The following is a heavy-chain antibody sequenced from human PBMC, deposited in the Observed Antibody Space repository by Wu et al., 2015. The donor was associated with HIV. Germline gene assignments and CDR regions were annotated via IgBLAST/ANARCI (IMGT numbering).Heavy chain of an antibody. CDR1: GYTFTGYY. CDR3: ARDHGSGALY. D-gene: IGHD3-10*01. Sequence: QVQLVQSGAEVKKPGASVKVSCKASGYTFTGYYMHWVRQAPGQGLEWMGWINPNSGGSGGTNYAQKFQGRVTMTRDTSISTAYMELSRLRSADTAVYYCARDHGSGALYWGQGTLVTVSS. CDR2: INPNSGGSGGT. J-gene: IGHJ4*02. V-gene: IGHV1-2*02.